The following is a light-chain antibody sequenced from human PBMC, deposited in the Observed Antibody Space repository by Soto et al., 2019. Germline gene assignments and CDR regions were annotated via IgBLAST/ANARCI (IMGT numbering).Light chain of an antibody. CDR3: SSFTGTTTLDV. J-gene: IGLJ1*01. V-gene: IGLV2-14*03. Sequence: QSVLTQPASVSGSPGQSITISCTGTSSDVGAYKYVSWYQQHPGKVPKLIIYGVSNRPSGVSNRFSGSKSGHTAFLTISGLHPEDEADYYCSSFTGTTTLDVFGTGTKLTVL. CDR1: SSDVGAYKY. CDR2: GVS.